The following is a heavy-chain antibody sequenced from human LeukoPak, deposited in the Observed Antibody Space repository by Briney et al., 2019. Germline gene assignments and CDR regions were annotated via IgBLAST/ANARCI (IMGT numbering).Heavy chain of an antibody. CDR1: GGSISSSSYY. J-gene: IGHJ4*02. CDR2: IYYSGST. D-gene: IGHD3-16*02. CDR3: ARNDYVWGSYRTAPAFFDY. V-gene: IGHV4-39*01. Sequence: PSETLSLTCTVSGGSISSSSYYWGWIRQPPGKGLEWIGSIYYSGSTYYNPSLKSRVTISVGTSKNQFSLKLSSVTAADTAVYYCARNDYVWGSYRTAPAFFDYWGQGTLVTVSS.